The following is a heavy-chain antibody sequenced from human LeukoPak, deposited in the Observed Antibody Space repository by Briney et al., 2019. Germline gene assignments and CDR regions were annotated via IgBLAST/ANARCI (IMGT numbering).Heavy chain of an antibody. CDR2: IIPILGIA. J-gene: IGHJ3*02. V-gene: IGHV1-69*04. CDR3: ARGRYGDYGEDAFDI. CDR1: GGTFSSYA. Sequence: SVKVSCKASGGTFSSYAISWVRQAPGQGLEWMGRIIPILGIANYAQKFQGRVTITADKSTSTAYMELSSLRSEDTAVYYCARGRYGDYGEDAFDIWGQGTMVTVSS. D-gene: IGHD4-17*01.